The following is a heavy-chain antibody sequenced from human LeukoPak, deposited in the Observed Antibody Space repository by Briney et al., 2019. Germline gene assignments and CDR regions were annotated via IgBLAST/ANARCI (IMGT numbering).Heavy chain of an antibody. CDR2: ISGSGGST. D-gene: IGHD3-22*01. Sequence: GGSLRLTCAASGFTFSSHWMNWVRRAPGKGLEWVSAISGSGGSTHYADSVKGRFTISRDNSKNTLYVQVNSLGTEDTAAYYCAKGSYYDSSGSFYFDYWGQGTLVTVSS. V-gene: IGHV3-23*01. CDR1: GFTFSSHW. J-gene: IGHJ4*02. CDR3: AKGSYYDSSGSFYFDY.